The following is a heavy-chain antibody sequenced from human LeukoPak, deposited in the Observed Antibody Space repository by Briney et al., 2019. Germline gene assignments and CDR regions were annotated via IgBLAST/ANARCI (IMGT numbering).Heavy chain of an antibody. Sequence: SETLSLTCIVSGGSISTSAYYWGWIRQPSGEGLQWIGSIYYSGNTYYNSSLKSRVTISVDTSTSQFSLRLSSVTAADTAVYYCARQPAPTHSHFDYWGQGTLVTVSS. CDR3: ARQPAPTHSHFDY. CDR1: GGSISTSAYY. V-gene: IGHV4-39*01. CDR2: IYYSGNT. J-gene: IGHJ4*02.